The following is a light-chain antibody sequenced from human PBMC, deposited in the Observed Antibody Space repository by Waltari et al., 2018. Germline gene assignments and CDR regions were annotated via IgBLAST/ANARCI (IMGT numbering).Light chain of an antibody. CDR1: NGDVGGFSY. J-gene: IGLJ2*01. CDR2: DVS. V-gene: IGLV2-14*03. Sequence: QSALTQPASVPGSPGQSIPIPCTGINGDVGGFSYFPWYQQYPGKAPKLLIYDVSHRPSGVSSRFSASKSGNTASLTISGLQTEDEADYYCTSYRSTNTRVIFGGGTKLAVL. CDR3: TSYRSTNTRVI.